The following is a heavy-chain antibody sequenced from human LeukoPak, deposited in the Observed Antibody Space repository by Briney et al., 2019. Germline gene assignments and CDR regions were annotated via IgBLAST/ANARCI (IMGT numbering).Heavy chain of an antibody. CDR2: INPNSGGT. J-gene: IGHJ3*02. CDR3: ARKRLWHNHGPHDAFDI. Sequence: ASVKVSCKASGYTFTGYYMHWVRQAPGQGLEWMGRINPNSGGTNYAQKFQGRVTMTRDTSISTAYMELSRLRSDDTAVYYCARKRLWHNHGPHDAFDIWGQGTMVTVSS. CDR1: GYTFTGYY. V-gene: IGHV1-2*06. D-gene: IGHD1/OR15-1a*01.